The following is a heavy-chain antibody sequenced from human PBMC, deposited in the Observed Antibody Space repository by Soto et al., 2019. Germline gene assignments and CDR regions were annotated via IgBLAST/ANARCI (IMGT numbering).Heavy chain of an antibody. D-gene: IGHD2-15*01. J-gene: IGHJ4*02. CDR2: IYHSGST. Sequence: QVQLQESGPGLVKPSGTLSLTCAVSGGSISSSNWWSWVRQPPGKGLEWIGEIYHSGSTNYNPSLRGPVPMSVDKSKIQFCLKLSSVTAADTAVYYCARDRCSGGSCYSGRAWRYFDYWGQGTLVTVSS. CDR1: GGSISSSNW. CDR3: ARDRCSGGSCYSGRAWRYFDY. V-gene: IGHV4-4*02.